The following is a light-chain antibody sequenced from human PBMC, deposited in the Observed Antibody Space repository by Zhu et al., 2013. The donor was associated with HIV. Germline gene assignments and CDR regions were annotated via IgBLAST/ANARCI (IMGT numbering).Light chain of an antibody. Sequence: QSALTQPASVSGSPGQSITISCTGTSNDVGNYNYVSWYQQHPGKAPKLMIYEVSNRPSGVSNRFSGSKSANTASLTISGLQAEDEADYYCSSYTSTSTVVFGGGTKLTVL. CDR1: SNDVGNYNY. CDR3: SSYTSTSTVV. J-gene: IGLJ2*01. V-gene: IGLV2-14*01. CDR2: EVS.